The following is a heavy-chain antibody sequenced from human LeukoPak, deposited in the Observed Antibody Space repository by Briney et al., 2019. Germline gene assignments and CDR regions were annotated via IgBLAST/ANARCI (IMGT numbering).Heavy chain of an antibody. CDR3: AKGIEMATITSGFDY. V-gene: IGHV3-43*01. D-gene: IGHD5-24*01. Sequence: GGSLRLSCAASGFTFDDYTMHWVRQAPGKGLEWVSLISWDGGSTYYADSVKGRFTISRDNSKNSLYLQMNSLRTEDTALYYCAKGIEMATITSGFDYWGQGTLVTVSS. CDR1: GFTFDDYT. CDR2: ISWDGGST. J-gene: IGHJ4*02.